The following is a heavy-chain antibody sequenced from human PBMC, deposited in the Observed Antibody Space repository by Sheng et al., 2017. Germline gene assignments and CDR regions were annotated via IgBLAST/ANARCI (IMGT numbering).Heavy chain of an antibody. CDR2: IYYSGST. V-gene: IGHV4-39*07. CDR3: ARDREWLVDDYYMDV. J-gene: IGHJ6*03. Sequence: QLQLQESGPGLVKPSETLSLTCTVSGGSISSSSYYWGWIRQPPGKGLEWIGSIYYSGSTYYNPSLKSRVTISVDTSKNQFSLKLSSVTAADTAVYYCARDREWLVDDYYMDVWGPRGPRVTVSS. D-gene: IGHD6-19*01. CDR1: GGSISSSSYY.